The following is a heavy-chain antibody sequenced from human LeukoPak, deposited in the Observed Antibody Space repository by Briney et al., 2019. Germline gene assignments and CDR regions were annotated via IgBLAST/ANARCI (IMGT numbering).Heavy chain of an antibody. CDR1: GFTFNTYG. Sequence: PGGSLRLSCAASGFTFNTYGMHWVRQAPGKGLEWVAFIRYDGSNKYYADSVKGRFTISRDNSKNTLYLQMNSLRAEDTAVYYCAKDKWVGVPAAISYYYYYMDVWGKGTTVTISS. D-gene: IGHD2-2*02. CDR2: IRYDGSNK. V-gene: IGHV3-30*02. J-gene: IGHJ6*03. CDR3: AKDKWVGVPAAISYYYYYMDV.